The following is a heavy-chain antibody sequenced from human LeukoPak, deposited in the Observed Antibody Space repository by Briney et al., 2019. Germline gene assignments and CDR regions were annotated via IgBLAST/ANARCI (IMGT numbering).Heavy chain of an antibody. V-gene: IGHV1-8*01. J-gene: IGHJ5*02. CDR2: MNPNNGNT. CDR1: GYTFTSYD. Sequence: ASVKVSCKASGYTFTSYDINWVRQATGQGLEWMGWMNPNNGNTGYAQKFQGRVTMTRNTSISTAYMELSSLRSEDTAVYYCARDDEPPYCSSTSCSGTTYDPWGQGTLVTVSS. CDR3: ARDDEPPYCSSTSCSGTTYDP. D-gene: IGHD2-2*01.